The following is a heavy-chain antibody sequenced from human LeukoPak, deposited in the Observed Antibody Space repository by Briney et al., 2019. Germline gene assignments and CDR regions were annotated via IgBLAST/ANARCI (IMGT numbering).Heavy chain of an antibody. CDR3: ARDLDSMTTVTTVDY. V-gene: IGHV1-18*01. Sequence: ASVKVSCKASGYTFTSYGISWVRQAPGQGLEWMGWISAYNGNTNYAQKLQGRVTMTTDTSTSTAYMELRSLRSDDTAVYYCARDLDSMTTVTTVDYWGQGTLVAVSS. CDR2: ISAYNGNT. D-gene: IGHD4-11*01. J-gene: IGHJ4*02. CDR1: GYTFTSYG.